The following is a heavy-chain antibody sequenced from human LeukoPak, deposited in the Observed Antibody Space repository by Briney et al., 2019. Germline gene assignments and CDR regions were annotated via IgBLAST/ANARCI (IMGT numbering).Heavy chain of an antibody. Sequence: PGGSLRLSCAASGFTFNTYSMNWVRQPAREWLEWVSSISSHSRDIYYADSVKGRFTISRDNAKNSLHLQMNSLRAEDTAVYYCARDDRDISSFRFDYWGHGILVTVSS. CDR3: ARDDRDISSFRFDY. CDR1: GFTFNTYS. V-gene: IGHV3-21*01. J-gene: IGHJ4*01. D-gene: IGHD6-6*01. CDR2: ISSHSRDI.